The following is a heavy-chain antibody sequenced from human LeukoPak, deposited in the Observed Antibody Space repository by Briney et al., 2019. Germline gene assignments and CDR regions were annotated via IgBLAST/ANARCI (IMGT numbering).Heavy chain of an antibody. CDR3: ARDRGQLDSFDY. V-gene: IGHV3-74*01. CDR1: GFTFSAYW. Sequence: GGSLRLSCAASGFTFSAYWMHWVRQAPGKGLVWVSRINTGGSSTIYADSVKGRFTVSRDNAKNTVYLQMNNLRVEDTAVYYCARDRGQLDSFDYWGQGTLVPVSS. J-gene: IGHJ4*02. CDR2: INTGGSST. D-gene: IGHD6-6*01.